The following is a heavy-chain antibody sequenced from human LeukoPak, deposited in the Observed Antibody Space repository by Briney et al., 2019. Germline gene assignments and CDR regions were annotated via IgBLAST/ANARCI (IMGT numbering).Heavy chain of an antibody. CDR3: AKAPGGLLWFGELI. CDR1: GFTFSSYS. Sequence: GGSLRLSCAASGFTFSSYSMNWVRQAPGKGLEWVSSISSSSSYIYYADTVKGRFTISRDNAKDSLYRQMNSLRGQDTAVYYCAKAPGGLLWFGELIWGQGTLVTVSS. D-gene: IGHD3-10*01. CDR2: ISSSSSYI. J-gene: IGHJ4*02. V-gene: IGHV3-21*01.